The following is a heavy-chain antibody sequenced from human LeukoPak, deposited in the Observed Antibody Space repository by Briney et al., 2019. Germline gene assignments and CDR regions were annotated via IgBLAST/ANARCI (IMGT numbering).Heavy chain of an antibody. D-gene: IGHD3-22*01. V-gene: IGHV3-21*04. Sequence: GGSLRLSCAASGFTFSSFSMNWVRQAPGKGLEWVSSISSSSSYTYYADSVKGRFTISRDNSKNTLYLQMNSLRAEDTAVYYCAKIGPAGWLSGSPDYWGQGTLVTVSS. CDR1: GFTFSSFS. CDR2: ISSSSSYT. CDR3: AKIGPAGWLSGSPDY. J-gene: IGHJ4*02.